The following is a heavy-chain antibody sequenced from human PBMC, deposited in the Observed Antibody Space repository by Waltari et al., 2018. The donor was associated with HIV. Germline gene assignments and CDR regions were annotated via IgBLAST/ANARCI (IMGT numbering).Heavy chain of an antibody. CDR3: ARVTPYYGSGSYLYYFDY. Sequence: QLQLQESGPGLVKPSETLSLTCTVSGGSISSSSYYWGWIRQPPGKGLEWLGSIYYSGSTYYNPSLKSRVTISVDTSKNQFSLKLSSVTAADTAVYYCARVTPYYGSGSYLYYFDYWGQGTLVTVSS. CDR2: IYYSGST. CDR1: GGSISSSSYY. J-gene: IGHJ4*02. D-gene: IGHD3-10*01. V-gene: IGHV4-39*07.